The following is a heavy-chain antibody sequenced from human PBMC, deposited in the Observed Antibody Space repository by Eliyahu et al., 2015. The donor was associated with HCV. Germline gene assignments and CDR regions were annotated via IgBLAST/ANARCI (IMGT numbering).Heavy chain of an antibody. Sequence: QVQLQQWGAGLLKPSETLSLTCAVXGGSFXXYYXXWXRQPPGKGLXWIGEINXXGSTNYNPSLKSRVTISVDTSKNQFSLKLSSVTAADTAVYYCARPPSFDYGSGLDAFDIWGQGTMVTVSS. D-gene: IGHD3-10*01. J-gene: IGHJ3*02. V-gene: IGHV4-34*01. CDR2: INXXGST. CDR3: ARPPSFDYGSGLDAFDI. CDR1: GGSFXXYY.